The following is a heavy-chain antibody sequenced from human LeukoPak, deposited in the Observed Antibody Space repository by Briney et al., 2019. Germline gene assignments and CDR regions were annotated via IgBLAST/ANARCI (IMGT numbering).Heavy chain of an antibody. V-gene: IGHV3-23*01. CDR3: AKGDSPNFWSGYSHDY. CDR1: GFTFSSYA. D-gene: IGHD3-3*01. CDR2: ISGSGGST. Sequence: GGSLRLSCAASGFTFSSYAMSWVRQAPGKGLEWVSAISGSGGSTYYADSVKGRFTISRDNSKNTLYLQMNSLRAEDTAVYYCAKGDSPNFWSGYSHDYWGQGTLVTVSS. J-gene: IGHJ4*02.